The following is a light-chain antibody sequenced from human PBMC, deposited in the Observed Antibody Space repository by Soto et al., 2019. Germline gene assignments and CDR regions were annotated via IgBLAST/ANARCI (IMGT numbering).Light chain of an antibody. Sequence: DLQMTQSPSSLSASVGDRVTITCQASQDISNYLNWYQQKPGKAPKLLIYDASNLETGVPSRFSGSGSGTDFTFTISSLQPEDIGTYYCQQYDNLPFTFGPGTTVDIK. J-gene: IGKJ3*01. CDR3: QQYDNLPFT. V-gene: IGKV1-33*01. CDR2: DAS. CDR1: QDISNY.